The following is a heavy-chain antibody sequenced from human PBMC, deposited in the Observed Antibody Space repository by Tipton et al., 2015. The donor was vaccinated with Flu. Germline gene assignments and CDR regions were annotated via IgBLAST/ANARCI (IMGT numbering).Heavy chain of an antibody. V-gene: IGHV4-30-4*01. D-gene: IGHD6-13*01. J-gene: IGHJ6*02. Sequence: LRLSCTVSGGSISSGDYYWSWIRQPPGKGLEWIGYIYYSGSTYYNPSLKSRVTISVDTSKNQFSLKLSSVTAADTAVYYCARGGAAIYYYYYYGMDVWGQGTTVTVSS. CDR2: IYYSGST. CDR1: GGSISSGDYY. CDR3: ARGGAAIYYYYYYGMDV.